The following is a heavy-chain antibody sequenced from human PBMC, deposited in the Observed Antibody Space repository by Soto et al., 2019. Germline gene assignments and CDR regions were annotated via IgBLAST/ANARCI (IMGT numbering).Heavy chain of an antibody. CDR2: IYYSGST. CDR3: ARGRYISSWAGYYYYGMDV. CDR1: GGSISSGGYY. Sequence: PSETLSLTCTVSGGSISSGGYYWSWIRQHPGKGLEWIGYIYYSGSTYYNPSLKSRVTISVDTSKNQFSLKLSSVTAADTAVYYCARGRYISSWAGYYYYGMDVWGQGTTVTVSS. D-gene: IGHD6-13*01. J-gene: IGHJ6*02. V-gene: IGHV4-31*03.